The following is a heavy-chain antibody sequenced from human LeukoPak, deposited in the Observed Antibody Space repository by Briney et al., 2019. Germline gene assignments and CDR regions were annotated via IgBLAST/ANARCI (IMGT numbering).Heavy chain of an antibody. Sequence: GGSLRLSCAASGFTFSSYSMNWVRQAPGKGLEWVSPISSSSSYIYYADSVKGRFTISRDNAKNSLYLQMNSLRAEDTAVYYCARNPHGDYYYYYYMDVWGKGTTVTVSS. CDR2: ISSSSSYI. CDR1: GFTFSSYS. CDR3: ARNPHGDYYYYYYMDV. D-gene: IGHD4-17*01. V-gene: IGHV3-21*01. J-gene: IGHJ6*03.